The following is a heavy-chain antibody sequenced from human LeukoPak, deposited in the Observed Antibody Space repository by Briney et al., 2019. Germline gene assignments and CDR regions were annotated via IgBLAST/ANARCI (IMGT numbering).Heavy chain of an antibody. D-gene: IGHD3-22*01. CDR2: ISSSSSYI. J-gene: IGHJ4*02. V-gene: IGHV3-21*01. CDR3: ARDPYYYDSSANYGDY. Sequence: GGSLRLSCAASGFTFSSYSTNWVRQAPGKGLEWVSSISSSSSYIYYADSVKGRFTISRDNAKNSLYLQMNSLRAEDTAVYYCARDPYYYDSSANYGDYWGQGTLVTVSS. CDR1: GFTFSSYS.